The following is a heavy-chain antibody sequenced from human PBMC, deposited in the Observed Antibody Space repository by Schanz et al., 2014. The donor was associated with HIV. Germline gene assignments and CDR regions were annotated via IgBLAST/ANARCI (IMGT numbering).Heavy chain of an antibody. J-gene: IGHJ4*02. CDR1: GFNFSFYW. Sequence: MQLVESGGGLVQPGGSLRLSCAASGFNFSFYWISWVRQAPGKGLEWVAVIRYDGTNKNYADSVKGRFTISRDNSKNTLFLQMNSLRSEDTAVYFCVDFWIGYFRYWGRGTLVSVSS. CDR2: IRYDGTNK. V-gene: IGHV3-30*02. D-gene: IGHD3-3*01. CDR3: VDFWIGYFRY.